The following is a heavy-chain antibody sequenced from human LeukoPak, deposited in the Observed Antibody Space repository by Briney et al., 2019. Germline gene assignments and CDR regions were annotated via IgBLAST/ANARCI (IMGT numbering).Heavy chain of an antibody. CDR3: ASGGEQLVDY. D-gene: IGHD6-6*01. Sequence: PSETLSLTCTVSGGSISSGGYYWSWIRQPPGKGLEWIGYIYHSGSTYYNPSLKSRVTISVDRSKNQFSLKLSSVTAADTAVYYCASGGEQLVDYWGQGTLVTVSS. CDR2: IYHSGST. V-gene: IGHV4-30-2*01. CDR1: GGSISSGGYY. J-gene: IGHJ4*02.